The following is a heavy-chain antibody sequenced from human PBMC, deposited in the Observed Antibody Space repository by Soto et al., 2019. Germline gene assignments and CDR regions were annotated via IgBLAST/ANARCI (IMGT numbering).Heavy chain of an antibody. CDR1: GGSISSYY. V-gene: IGHV4-59*01. J-gene: IGHJ4*02. Sequence: SETLSLTCTVSGGSISSYYWSWIRQPPGKGLEWIGYIYYSGSTNYNPSLKSRVTISVDTSKSQFSLKLSSVTAADTAVYYCARDDVSCSGGSCYSSLVYWGQGTLVTVSS. CDR2: IYYSGST. D-gene: IGHD2-15*01. CDR3: ARDDVSCSGGSCYSSLVY.